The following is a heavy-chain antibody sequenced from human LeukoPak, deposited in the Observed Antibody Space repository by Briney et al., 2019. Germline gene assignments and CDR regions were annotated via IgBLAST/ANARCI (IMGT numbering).Heavy chain of an antibody. CDR3: ARVKKDYDFWSGYYSGFDY. J-gene: IGHJ4*02. D-gene: IGHD3-3*01. Sequence: SETLSLTCTVSGGSISSYYWSWIRQPPGKGLEWIGEINHSGSTNYNPSLKSRVTISVDTSKNQFSLKLSSVTAADTAVYYCARVKKDYDFWSGYYSGFDYWGQGTLVTVSS. CDR1: GGSISSYY. V-gene: IGHV4-34*01. CDR2: INHSGST.